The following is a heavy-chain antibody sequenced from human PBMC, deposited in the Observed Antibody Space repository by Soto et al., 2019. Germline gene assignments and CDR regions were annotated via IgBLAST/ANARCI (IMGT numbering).Heavy chain of an antibody. Sequence: QVQLVQSGAEVKKPGSSVKVSCNASGGTFSSYAISWVRQAPGQGLEWMGGIIPMFGTTNYAQKFQGRVTITADESTSTAYMELSSLRSEDTAVYYCARVVTVVKSFHYWYFDLWGRGTLVTVSS. J-gene: IGHJ2*01. D-gene: IGHD2-15*01. CDR1: GGTFSSYA. CDR2: IIPMFGTT. V-gene: IGHV1-69*12. CDR3: ARVVTVVKSFHYWYFDL.